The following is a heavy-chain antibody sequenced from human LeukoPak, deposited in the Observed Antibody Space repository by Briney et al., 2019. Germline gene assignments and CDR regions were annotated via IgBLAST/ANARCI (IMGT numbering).Heavy chain of an antibody. Sequence: GGSLRLSCTASGFTFGDYAMSWVRQAPGKGLEWVGFIRSKAYGGTTEYAASVKGRFTISRDDPKSIAYLQMNSLKTEDTAVYYCTRVVSGSYFIPPDYWGQGTLVTVSS. D-gene: IGHD1-26*01. CDR3: TRVVSGSYFIPPDY. V-gene: IGHV3-49*04. CDR2: IRSKAYGGTT. CDR1: GFTFGDYA. J-gene: IGHJ4*02.